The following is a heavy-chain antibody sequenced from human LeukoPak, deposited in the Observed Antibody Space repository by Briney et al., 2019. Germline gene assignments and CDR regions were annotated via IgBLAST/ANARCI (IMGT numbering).Heavy chain of an antibody. CDR3: ARRAVNWFDP. Sequence: SETLSLTCTVSGGSISSYYWSWIRQPPGKGLEWIGYIYYSGSTNYNPSLKSRVTTSVDTSKNQFSLKLSSVTAADTAVYYCARRAVNWFDPWGQGTLVTVSS. J-gene: IGHJ5*02. CDR1: GGSISSYY. V-gene: IGHV4-59*12. CDR2: IYYSGST.